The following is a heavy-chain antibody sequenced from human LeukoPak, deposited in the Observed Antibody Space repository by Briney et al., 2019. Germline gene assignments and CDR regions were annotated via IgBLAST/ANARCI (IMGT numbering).Heavy chain of an antibody. J-gene: IGHJ4*02. Sequence: PGGSLRLSCAASGFTFSSYAMHWVRQAPGKGLECVAVISYDGSNKYYADSVKGRFTISRDNSKNTLFLQMNSLRAEDTAVYYCAKENGAPAGFGYFDFWAQGTLVTVSA. V-gene: IGHV3-30-3*01. CDR3: AKENGAPAGFGYFDF. CDR2: ISYDGSNK. CDR1: GFTFSSYA. D-gene: IGHD6-13*01.